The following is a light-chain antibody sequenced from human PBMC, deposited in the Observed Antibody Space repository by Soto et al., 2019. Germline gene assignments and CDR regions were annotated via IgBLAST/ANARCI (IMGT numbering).Light chain of an antibody. J-gene: IGLJ2*01. V-gene: IGLV2-14*01. CDR3: SSYTSKSSLI. CDR2: EVR. Sequence: QSALTQPASVSGSPGQSITISCAGTMRDVGAYNFVSWYQQHPGRAPQLIIYEVRNRPSGISFRFSGSKSGNTASLTISGLQAEDEADYYCSSYTSKSSLIFGGGTKVTVL. CDR1: MRDVGAYNF.